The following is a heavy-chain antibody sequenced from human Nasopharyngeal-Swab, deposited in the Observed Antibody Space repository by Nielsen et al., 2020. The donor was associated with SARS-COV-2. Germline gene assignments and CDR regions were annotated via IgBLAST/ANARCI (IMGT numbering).Heavy chain of an antibody. J-gene: IGHJ6*02. Sequence: REAPGKGLGWVGYIYYSGSTNYNPSLKSRVTISVDTSKNQSSLKLSSVTAADTAVYYCARGAGRWETSGSYPWWGDYYYYGMDVWGQGTTVTVSS. D-gene: IGHD1-26*01. CDR2: IYYSGST. CDR3: ARGAGRWETSGSYPWWGDYYYYGMDV. V-gene: IGHV4-59*01.